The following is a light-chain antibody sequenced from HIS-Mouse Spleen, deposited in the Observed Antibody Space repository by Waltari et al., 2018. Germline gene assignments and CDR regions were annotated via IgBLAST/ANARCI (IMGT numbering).Light chain of an antibody. CDR3: YSTDSSGNHRV. CDR1: ALTKKY. V-gene: IGLV3-10*01. CDR2: EDS. Sequence: SYELTQPPPVSVSPGQTARITCSGDALTKKYAYWYQQKSGQAPLLVIYEDSKRPSGIPERFSGSSSGTMATLTISGAQVEDEADYYCYSTDSSGNHRVFGGGTKLTVL. J-gene: IGLJ2*01.